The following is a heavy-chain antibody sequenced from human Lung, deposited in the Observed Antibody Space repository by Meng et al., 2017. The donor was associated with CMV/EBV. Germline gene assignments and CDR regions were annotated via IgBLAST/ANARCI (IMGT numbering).Heavy chain of an antibody. CDR1: NFTKAW. CDR3: TTDPRYCSSTSCHFDY. J-gene: IGHJ4*02. D-gene: IGHD2-2*01. V-gene: IGHV3-15*01. Sequence: NFTKAWMSWVRQAPGKGLEWVGRSKTKTEGGTTDYAAPVKGRFTVSRDDSKNTLYLQMNSLKTEDTAVYYCTTDPRYCSSTSCHFDYWGQGTLVTVSS. CDR2: SKTKTEGGTT.